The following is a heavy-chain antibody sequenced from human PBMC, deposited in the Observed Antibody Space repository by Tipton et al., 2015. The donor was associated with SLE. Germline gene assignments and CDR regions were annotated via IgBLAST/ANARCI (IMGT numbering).Heavy chain of an antibody. CDR3: VKDGPRYWNYDYYFDL. Sequence: SLRLSCAASGFTFSTYAMNWVRQAPGKGLEWVSVTYSGGPTYYADSVKGRFTISRDNSKNTVYLQLSSLRAGDTATYYGVKDGPRYWNYDYYFDLWGRGTLVTVSS. V-gene: IGHV3-23*03. D-gene: IGHD1-7*01. J-gene: IGHJ2*01. CDR1: GFTFSTYA. CDR2: TYSGGPT.